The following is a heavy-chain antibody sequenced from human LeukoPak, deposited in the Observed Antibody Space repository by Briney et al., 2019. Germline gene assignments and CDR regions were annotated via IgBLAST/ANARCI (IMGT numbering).Heavy chain of an antibody. CDR3: ATVGVVDSIAARAFDY. J-gene: IGHJ4*02. CDR2: FDPEDGET. D-gene: IGHD6-6*01. V-gene: IGHV1-24*01. CDR1: GYTLTELS. Sequence: ASVKVSCKVSGYTLTELSMHWVRQAPGKGLEWMGGFDPEDGETIYAQKFQGRVTMTEDTSTDTAYMELSSLRSEDTAVYYCATVGVVDSIAARAFDYWGQGTLVTVSS.